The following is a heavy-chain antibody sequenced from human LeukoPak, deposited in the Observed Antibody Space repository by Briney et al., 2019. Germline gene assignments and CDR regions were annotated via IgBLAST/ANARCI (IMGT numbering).Heavy chain of an antibody. J-gene: IGHJ4*02. V-gene: IGHV4-31*03. Sequence: SETLSLTCTVSGGSISSGGYYWSWIRQHPGKGLEWIGYIYYSGSTYYNPSLKSRVTISVDTSKNQFSLKLSSVTAADTAVYYCARVRVGADHYYFDYWGQGTLVTVSS. CDR3: ARVRVGADHYYFDY. CDR1: GGSISSGGYY. CDR2: IYYSGST. D-gene: IGHD1-26*01.